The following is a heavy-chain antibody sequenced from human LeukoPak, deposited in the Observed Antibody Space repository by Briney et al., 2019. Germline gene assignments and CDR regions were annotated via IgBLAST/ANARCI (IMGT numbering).Heavy chain of an antibody. D-gene: IGHD3-22*01. V-gene: IGHV1-2*02. J-gene: IGHJ4*02. CDR3: ARLGAFVLYYDSSGYFDS. Sequence: ASVKVSCKASGYTFTDHHMHWVRQAPGQGLEWMGWINPKSGGINYAQKFQGRVTMSRDTSISTTYMELSSLRSDDTAVYYCARLGAFVLYYDSSGYFDSWGQGTLVTVSS. CDR1: GYTFTDHH. CDR2: INPKSGGI.